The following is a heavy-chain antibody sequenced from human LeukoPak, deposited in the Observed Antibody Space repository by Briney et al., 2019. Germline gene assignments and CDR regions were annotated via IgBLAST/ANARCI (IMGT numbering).Heavy chain of an antibody. J-gene: IGHJ6*03. CDR2: ISTYSGNT. CDR3: ARDLAVLGVVFTSYMDV. Sequence: ASVKVSCKASGYAIISHGITWVRQAPGQGLEWMGWISTYSGNTHYAQKFQGRVTLSKDTSTTTAYLELRSLGSDDTAVYYCARDLAVLGVVFTSYMDVWGKGTPVTVSS. CDR1: GYAIISHG. D-gene: IGHD3-3*01. V-gene: IGHV1-18*01.